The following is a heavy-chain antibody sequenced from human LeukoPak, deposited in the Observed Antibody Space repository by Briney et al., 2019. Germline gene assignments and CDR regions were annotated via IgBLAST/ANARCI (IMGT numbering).Heavy chain of an antibody. Sequence: GGSLRLSCAASGFIFSPYWMSWVRQAPGKGLEWVANIKQDGSEKYYVDSVKGRFTISRDNAKNSLYLQMNSLRVEDTAVYYCARAWSYSTGWYNYWGQGTLVTVSS. J-gene: IGHJ4*02. D-gene: IGHD6-19*01. V-gene: IGHV3-7*04. CDR2: IKQDGSEK. CDR3: ARAWSYSTGWYNY. CDR1: GFIFSPYW.